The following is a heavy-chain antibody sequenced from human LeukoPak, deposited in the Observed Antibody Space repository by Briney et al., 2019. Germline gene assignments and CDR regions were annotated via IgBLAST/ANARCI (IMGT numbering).Heavy chain of an antibody. J-gene: IGHJ5*02. Sequence: ASVKVSYKDSGYTLNKLSIRWVRHADRKGLEWMGGFDPEYGETVYAQKFQGRVTMAEDTSTDTAYMGLSSLRSEDTAVYYCAPLDFWVPSTWGQGTLVTVSS. V-gene: IGHV1-24*01. CDR2: FDPEYGET. CDR3: APLDFWVPST. D-gene: IGHD3-3*01. CDR1: GYTLNKLS.